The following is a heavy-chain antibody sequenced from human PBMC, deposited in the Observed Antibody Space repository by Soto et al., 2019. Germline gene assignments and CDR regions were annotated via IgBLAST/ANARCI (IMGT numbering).Heavy chain of an antibody. CDR1: GGSISSGGYS. CDR3: AKARYYDSTGYLYYFDY. Sequence: PSETLSLTCAVSGGSISSGGYSWSWIRQPPGKGLEWIGYIYHSGSTYYNPSLKSRVTISVDRSKNQFSLKLSSVTAADTAVYYCAKARYYDSTGYLYYFDYWGQGTLVTVSS. D-gene: IGHD3-22*01. V-gene: IGHV4-30-2*01. CDR2: IYHSGST. J-gene: IGHJ4*02.